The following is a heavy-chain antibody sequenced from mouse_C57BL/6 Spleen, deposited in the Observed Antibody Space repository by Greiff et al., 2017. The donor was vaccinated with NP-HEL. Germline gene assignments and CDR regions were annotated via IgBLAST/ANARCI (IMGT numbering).Heavy chain of an antibody. J-gene: IGHJ2*01. CDR3: ARHGHYYGSLDY. CDR1: GFTFSDYY. CDR2: ISNGGGST. D-gene: IGHD1-1*01. Sequence: VQLKESGGGLVQPGGSLKLSCAASGFTFSDYYMYWVRQTPEKRLEWVAYISNGGGSTYYPDTVKGRFTISRDNAKNTLYLQMSRLKSEDTAMYYCARHGHYYGSLDYWGQGTTLTVSS. V-gene: IGHV5-12*01.